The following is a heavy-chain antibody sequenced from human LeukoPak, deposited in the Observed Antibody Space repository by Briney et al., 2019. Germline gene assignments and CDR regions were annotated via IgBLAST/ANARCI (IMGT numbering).Heavy chain of an antibody. J-gene: IGHJ3*02. CDR2: INPNSGDT. D-gene: IGHD6-6*01. V-gene: IGHV1-2*02. CDR3: ARDKKSIAARVDAFDI. Sequence: GASVKVSCKASGYTFTACYMHWVRQAPGQGLEWMGWINPNSGDTTYAQNFQGSVTMTRDTSISTAYMELSRLRSDDTAVYYCARDKKSIAARVDAFDIWGQGTMVTVSS. CDR1: GYTFTACY.